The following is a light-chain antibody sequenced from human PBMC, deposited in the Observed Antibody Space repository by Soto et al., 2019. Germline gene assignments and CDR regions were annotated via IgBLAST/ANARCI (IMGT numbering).Light chain of an antibody. V-gene: IGKV4-1*01. CDR2: WAS. Sequence: DIVMTQSPDSLAVSLGERATFNCKSGQSVLYSSNSKNYLAWYQQKPGQSPKLLISWASTRASGVPDRFSGSGSGTDFTLTISGLQAEDVAVYYCQQYYSAPYTFGQGTKLEIK. J-gene: IGKJ2*01. CDR1: QSVLYSSNSKNY. CDR3: QQYYSAPYT.